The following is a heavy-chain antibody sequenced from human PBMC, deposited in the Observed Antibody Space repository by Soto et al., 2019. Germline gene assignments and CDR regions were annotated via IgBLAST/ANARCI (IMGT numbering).Heavy chain of an antibody. CDR3: ARHGAARGYGGYDPPGYFDY. CDR1: GGSISGYY. V-gene: IGHV4-59*08. Sequence: VSGGSISGYYWSWIRQPPGKGLEWIGCIYYSGSTNYNPSLKSRVTISVDTSKNQFSLKLSSVTAADTAVYYCARHGAARGYGGYDPPGYFDYWGQGALVTVSS. CDR2: IYYSGST. J-gene: IGHJ4*02. D-gene: IGHD5-12*01.